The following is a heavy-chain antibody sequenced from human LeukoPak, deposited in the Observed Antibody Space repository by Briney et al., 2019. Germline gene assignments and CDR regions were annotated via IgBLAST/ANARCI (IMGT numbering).Heavy chain of an antibody. J-gene: IGHJ4*02. Sequence: SETLSLTCTVSGGSISSSNYYWGWIRQPPGKGLEWIGSIYHSGSTYYNPSLKSRVTISVDTSKNQFSLKLTSVTAADTAMYYCALGPRSPTAQFDFWGQGTLVTVSS. V-gene: IGHV4-39*07. CDR2: IYHSGST. CDR1: GGSISSSNYY. CDR3: ALGPRSPTAQFDF. D-gene: IGHD5-18*01.